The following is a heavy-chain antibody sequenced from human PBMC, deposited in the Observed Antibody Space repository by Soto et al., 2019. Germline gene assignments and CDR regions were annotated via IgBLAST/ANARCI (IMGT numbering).Heavy chain of an antibody. J-gene: IGHJ5*02. CDR1: GFSVTYTY. V-gene: IGHV3-66*01. Sequence: EVQLVESGGGLVQPGGSLRLSCAASGFSVTYTYMSWIRQAPGKGLEWVSVIYSGGRTFYADSVRGRFTISRDEGKNTNYPQLNSLRPEDTAVYFCARSDCSSGSCPNWFDPWGQGTPVIVSS. CDR2: IYSGGRT. CDR3: ARSDCSSGSCPNWFDP. D-gene: IGHD2-15*01.